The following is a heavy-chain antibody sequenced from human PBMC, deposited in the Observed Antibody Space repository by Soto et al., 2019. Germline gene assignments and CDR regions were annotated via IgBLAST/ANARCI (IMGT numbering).Heavy chain of an antibody. CDR3: ARDVSPGSSSLYLDAFEI. CDR2: INRDGSKK. D-gene: IGHD6-13*01. V-gene: IGHV3-7*05. J-gene: IGHJ3*02. CDR1: GFTLSAYW. Sequence: EVQLEESGGDLVQPGGSLRLSCAASGFTLSAYWMTWVRQAPGKGLEWVANINRDGSKKSYLDSVRGRFTISRDNVGNSLYVQRDSLRADDTALYDCARDVSPGSSSLYLDAFEIWGQGTMVTVSS.